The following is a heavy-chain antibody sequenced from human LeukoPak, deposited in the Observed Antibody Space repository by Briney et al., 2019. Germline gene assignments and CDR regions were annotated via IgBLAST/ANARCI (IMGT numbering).Heavy chain of an antibody. Sequence: ASVKVSCKASGYTFTGYYMHWVRQAPGQGLEWMGWISAYNGNTNYAQKLQGRVTMTTDTSTSTAYMELRSLRSDDTAVYYCARGLVGDSSGYYLKYYFDYWGQGTLVTVSS. CDR1: GYTFTGYY. CDR2: ISAYNGNT. D-gene: IGHD3-22*01. CDR3: ARGLVGDSSGYYLKYYFDY. J-gene: IGHJ4*02. V-gene: IGHV1-18*04.